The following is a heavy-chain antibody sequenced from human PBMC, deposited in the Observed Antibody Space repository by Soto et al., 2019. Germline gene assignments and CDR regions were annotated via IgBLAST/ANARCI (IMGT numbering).Heavy chain of an antibody. CDR3: ARTEATHRSSWYMVYFDY. Sequence: QVQLVQSGAEVKKPGASVKVSCKASGYTFTSYYMHWVRQAPGQGLEWMGIINPSGGSTSYAQKFQGRVTMTRDTSTSTVYMELSSLRSEDTAVYYCARTEATHRSSWYMVYFDYWGQGTLVTVSS. D-gene: IGHD6-13*01. J-gene: IGHJ4*02. CDR2: INPSGGST. V-gene: IGHV1-46*01. CDR1: GYTFTSYY.